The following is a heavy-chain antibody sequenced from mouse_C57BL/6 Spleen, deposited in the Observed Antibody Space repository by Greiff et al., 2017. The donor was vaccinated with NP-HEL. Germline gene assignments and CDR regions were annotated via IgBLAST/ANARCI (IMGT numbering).Heavy chain of an antibody. CDR1: GYAFTNYL. V-gene: IGHV1-54*01. CDR2: FNPGSGGT. Sequence: VQLQQSGAELVRPGTSVKVSCKASGYAFTNYLIEWVKQRPGQGLEWIGVFNPGSGGTNYNEQFKGKATLTADNSSSTAYMQLISLTSEDSAVYFCARGVDYYGSPPYFDYWGQGTTLTVSS. D-gene: IGHD1-1*01. J-gene: IGHJ2*01. CDR3: ARGVDYYGSPPYFDY.